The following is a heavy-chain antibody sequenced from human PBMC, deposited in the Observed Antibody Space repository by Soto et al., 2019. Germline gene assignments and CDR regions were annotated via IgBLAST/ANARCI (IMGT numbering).Heavy chain of an antibody. CDR3: ARLSMIAARRGLSMDV. J-gene: IGHJ6*02. CDR2: IIPIFGTA. D-gene: IGHD6-6*01. Sequence: QVQLVQSGAEVKKPGSSVKVSCKASGGTFSSYAISWVRQAPGQGLEWMGGIIPIFGTANYAQKFQGRVTITADESTRTAYRELSSLRSEDTAAYYCARLSMIAARRGLSMDVWGQGTTVTDSS. CDR1: GGTFSSYA. V-gene: IGHV1-69*01.